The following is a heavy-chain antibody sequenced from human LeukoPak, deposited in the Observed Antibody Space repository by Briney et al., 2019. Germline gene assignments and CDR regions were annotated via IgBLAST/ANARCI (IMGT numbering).Heavy chain of an antibody. V-gene: IGHV4-39*01. CDR2: IYYTGNT. Sequence: SETLSLTCAVSGASISGSGYYLGWIRQPPGKGLEWIGNIYYTGNTYYNASLQSRVTISIDTSKNQFSLKLTSVTAADTAVYYCARHRRIAAAGIRGYDYWGQGTLVTVSS. CDR3: ARHRRIAAAGIRGYDY. CDR1: GASISGSGYY. J-gene: IGHJ4*02. D-gene: IGHD6-13*01.